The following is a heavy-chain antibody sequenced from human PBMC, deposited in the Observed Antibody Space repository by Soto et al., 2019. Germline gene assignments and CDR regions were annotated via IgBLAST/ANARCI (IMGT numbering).Heavy chain of an antibody. Sequence: ASVKVSCKASGYTFTSYYMHWVRQAPGQGLEWMGIINPSGGSTSYAQKFQGRVTMTRDTSTSTVYMELSSLRSEDTAVYYCARDPYDQQDSGYMDVWGKGTTVTVSS. CDR1: GYTFTSYY. D-gene: IGHD3-16*01. V-gene: IGHV1-46*01. CDR2: INPSGGST. J-gene: IGHJ6*03. CDR3: ARDPYDQQDSGYMDV.